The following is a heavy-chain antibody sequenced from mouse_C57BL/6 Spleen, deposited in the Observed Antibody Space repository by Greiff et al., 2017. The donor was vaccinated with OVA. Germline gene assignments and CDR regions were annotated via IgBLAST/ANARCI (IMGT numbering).Heavy chain of an antibody. CDR1: GFTFSDYG. J-gene: IGHJ1*03. D-gene: IGHD2-2*01. CDR2: ISSGSSTL. CDR3: ARLGYYRYFDV. V-gene: IGHV5-17*01. Sequence: EVKLEESGGGLVKPGGSLKLSCAASGFTFSDYGMHWVRQAPEKGLEWVAYISSGSSTLYYADTVKGRFTISRDNAKNTLFLQMTSLRSEDTAMYYCARLGYYRYFDVWGTGTTVTVSS.